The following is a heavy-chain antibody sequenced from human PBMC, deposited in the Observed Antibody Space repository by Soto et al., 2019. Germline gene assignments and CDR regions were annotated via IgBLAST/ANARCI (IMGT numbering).Heavy chain of an antibody. D-gene: IGHD6-6*01. V-gene: IGHV1-3*01. CDR3: ARLIAARGNYYYYGMDV. J-gene: IGHJ6*02. Sequence: ASVKVSCKASGYTFTSYAMHWVRQAPGQRLEWMGWINAGNGNTKYSQEFQGRVTITRDTSASTAYMELSSLRSEDTAVCYCARLIAARGNYYYYGMDVWGQGTTVTVSS. CDR1: GYTFTSYA. CDR2: INAGNGNT.